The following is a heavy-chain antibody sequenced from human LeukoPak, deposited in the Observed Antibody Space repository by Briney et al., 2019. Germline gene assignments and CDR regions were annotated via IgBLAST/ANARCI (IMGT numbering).Heavy chain of an antibody. J-gene: IGHJ3*02. V-gene: IGHV1-8*01. D-gene: IGHD6-13*01. CDR3: ARSIMAAADAFDI. CDR2: MNPKNANT. Sequence: ASVKVSCKASGYAFTIHDINWVRQVTGQGLEWMGWMNPKNANTGYAQKFQGRVTMTRNTSIGTAYLELSSLRSEDTAVYFCARSIMAAADAFDIWGQGTMVTVSS. CDR1: GYAFTIHD.